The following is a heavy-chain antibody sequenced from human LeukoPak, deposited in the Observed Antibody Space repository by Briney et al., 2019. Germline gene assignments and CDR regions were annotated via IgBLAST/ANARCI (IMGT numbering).Heavy chain of an antibody. D-gene: IGHD3-16*02. CDR3: ARHGGGYLTACFDP. V-gene: IGHV4-39*01. J-gene: IGHJ5*02. CDR1: GGSISRNSDY. CDR2: IYYSGAT. Sequence: SETLSLTCTVSGGSISRNSDYWGWIRQPPGKGLEWIGSIYYSGATHYNPSLKSRLTISVDTSKSQFSLKLSSVTAADTAVYYCARHGGGYLTACFDPWGQGTLVTVSS.